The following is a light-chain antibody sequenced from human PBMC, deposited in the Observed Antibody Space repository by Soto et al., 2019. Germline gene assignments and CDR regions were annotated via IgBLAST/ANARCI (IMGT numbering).Light chain of an antibody. V-gene: IGLV1-44*01. Sequence: QSVLTQPPSASGTPGQTVTISCYGSSSNMGSNTVHWFKQFPGTAPKLLIYTNDQRPSGVPDRFSGSNSGTSASLAISGLQSEDEADYYCAVWDDSLNGHVFGAGTKVTVL. CDR1: SSNMGSNT. CDR3: AVWDDSLNGHV. CDR2: TND. J-gene: IGLJ1*01.